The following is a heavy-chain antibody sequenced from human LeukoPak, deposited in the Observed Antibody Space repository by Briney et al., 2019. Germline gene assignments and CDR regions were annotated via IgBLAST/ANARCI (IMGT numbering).Heavy chain of an antibody. CDR1: GGSISSYY. CDR2: IYYSGST. V-gene: IGHV4-59*13. CDR3: ARSIAAAGNFDY. D-gene: IGHD6-13*01. Sequence: SETLSLTCTVSGGSISSYYWSWIRQPPGKGLEWIGYIYYSGSTNYNPSLRSRVTISVDTSKNQFSLKLSSVTAADTAVYYCARSIAAAGNFDYWGQGTLVTVSS. J-gene: IGHJ4*02.